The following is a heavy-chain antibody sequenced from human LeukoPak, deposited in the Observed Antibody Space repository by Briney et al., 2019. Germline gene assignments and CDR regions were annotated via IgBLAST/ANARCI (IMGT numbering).Heavy chain of an antibody. CDR3: ARGYSSDAFDI. CDR2: ISSTTSSII. V-gene: IGHV3-48*04. Sequence: GGSLRLSCAASGFTFSSYSMNWVRQAPGKGLEWISFISSTTSSIIYYADSVKGRFTISRDNAKNSLYLQVNGLKVEDTAVYYCARGYSSDAFDIWGHGTLVTVPS. J-gene: IGHJ3*02. CDR1: GFTFSSYS. D-gene: IGHD6-13*01.